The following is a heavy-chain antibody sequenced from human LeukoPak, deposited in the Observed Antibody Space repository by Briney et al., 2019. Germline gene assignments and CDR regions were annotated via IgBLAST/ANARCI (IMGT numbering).Heavy chain of an antibody. D-gene: IGHD3-22*01. J-gene: IGHJ4*02. Sequence: GGSLRLSCAASGFTFDDYAMHWVRQAPGKGLEWVSGISWNSGSIGYADSVKGRFTISRDNAKNSLYLQMNSLRAEDTALYYCAKDSVGDDSSGYADYWGQGTLVTVSS. CDR2: ISWNSGSI. CDR3: AKDSVGDDSSGYADY. CDR1: GFTFDDYA. V-gene: IGHV3-9*01.